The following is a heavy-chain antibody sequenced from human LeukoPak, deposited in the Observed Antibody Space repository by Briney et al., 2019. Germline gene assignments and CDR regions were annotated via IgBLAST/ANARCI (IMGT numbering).Heavy chain of an antibody. V-gene: IGHV4-59*01. Sequence: SETLSLTCTVSGGSISSYYWSWIRQPPGKGLEWIGYIYYSGSTYYNPSLKSRVTVSVDTSKNQFSLKLRSVTAADTAVYYCARAAHSVGATPGFDYWGQGTLVTVSS. D-gene: IGHD1-26*01. CDR1: GGSISSYY. J-gene: IGHJ4*02. CDR3: ARAAHSVGATPGFDY. CDR2: IYYSGST.